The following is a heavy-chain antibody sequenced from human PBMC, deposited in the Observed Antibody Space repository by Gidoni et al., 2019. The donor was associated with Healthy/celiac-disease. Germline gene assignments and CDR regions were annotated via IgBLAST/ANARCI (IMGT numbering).Heavy chain of an antibody. CDR1: GGSISSYY. Sequence: QLQLQESGPGLVKPSETLSLTCTASGGSISSYYWSWTRPPAGKGLEWIGRIYTSGSTNYNPSLKSRVTMSVDTSKNQFSLKLSAVTAADTAVYYCARKGDSSGSHFDYWGQGTLVTVSS. D-gene: IGHD3-22*01. J-gene: IGHJ4*02. CDR3: ARKGDSSGSHFDY. V-gene: IGHV4-4*07. CDR2: IYTSGST.